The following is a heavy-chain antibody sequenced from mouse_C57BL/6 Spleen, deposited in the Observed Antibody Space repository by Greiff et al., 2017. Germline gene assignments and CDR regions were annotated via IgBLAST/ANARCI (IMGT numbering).Heavy chain of an antibody. D-gene: IGHD1-1*01. CDR2: IDPSDSET. V-gene: IGHV1-52*01. J-gene: IGHJ2*01. Sequence: QVQLQQSGAELVRPGSSVKLSCKASGYTFTSYWMHWVKQRPIQGLEWIGNIDPSDSETHYNQKFKDKATLTVDKSSSTAYMQLSSLTSEDSAVYYCASYYYGSSFDYWGQGTTLTVSS. CDR3: ASYYYGSSFDY. CDR1: GYTFTSYW.